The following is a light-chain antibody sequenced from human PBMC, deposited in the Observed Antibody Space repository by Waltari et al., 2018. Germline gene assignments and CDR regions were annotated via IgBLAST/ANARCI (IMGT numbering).Light chain of an antibody. CDR1: QSVSSH. CDR3: QQYDIWWT. Sequence: EIVMTQSPGTLSVSPGERATLSCRASQSVSSHFAWFQQKPGQAPRLLISDASTRATGIPARFSGSGSGTDFTLTISSLQSEDSAVYYCQQYDIWWTFGQGTKVEIK. CDR2: DAS. V-gene: IGKV3-15*01. J-gene: IGKJ1*01.